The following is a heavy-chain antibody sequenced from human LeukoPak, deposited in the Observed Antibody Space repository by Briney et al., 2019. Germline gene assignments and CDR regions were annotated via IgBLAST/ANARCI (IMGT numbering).Heavy chain of an antibody. CDR3: AKEGNTAMAFFDY. CDR1: GFTFSIYG. D-gene: IGHD5-18*01. J-gene: IGHJ4*02. CDR2: ISYDGSNK. V-gene: IGHV3-30*18. Sequence: GGSLRLSCAASGFTFSIYGMHWVRQAPGKGLERVAVISYDGSNKYYADSVKGRFTISRDNSKNTLYLQMNSLRAEDTAVYYCAKEGNTAMAFFDYWGQGTLVTVSS.